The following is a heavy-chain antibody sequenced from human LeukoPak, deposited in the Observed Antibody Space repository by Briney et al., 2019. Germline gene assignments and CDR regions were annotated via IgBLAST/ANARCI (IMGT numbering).Heavy chain of an antibody. D-gene: IGHD4-17*01. CDR2: INHSGST. CDR1: GGSFSGYY. V-gene: IGHV4-34*01. Sequence: PSETLSLTCAVYGGSFSGYYWSWIRQPPGKGLEWIGEINHSGSTNYNPSHKSRVTISVDTSKNQFSLKLSSVTAADTAVYYCARGGVTVTITRSFDYWGQGTLVTVSS. J-gene: IGHJ4*02. CDR3: ARGGVTVTITRSFDY.